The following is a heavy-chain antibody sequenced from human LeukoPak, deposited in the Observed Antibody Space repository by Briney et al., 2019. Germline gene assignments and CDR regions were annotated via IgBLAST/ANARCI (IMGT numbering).Heavy chain of an antibody. CDR2: IYYSGST. V-gene: IGHV4-59*01. J-gene: IGHJ2*01. Sequence: SETLSLTCTVSGGSISSYYWSWIRQPPGKGLEWIGYIYYSGSTNYNPSLKSRVTISVDTSKNQFSLKLSSVTAADTAVYYCARGYCSGGSCYSWHFDLWGRGTLVTVSS. D-gene: IGHD2-15*01. CDR3: ARGYCSGGSCYSWHFDL. CDR1: GGSISSYY.